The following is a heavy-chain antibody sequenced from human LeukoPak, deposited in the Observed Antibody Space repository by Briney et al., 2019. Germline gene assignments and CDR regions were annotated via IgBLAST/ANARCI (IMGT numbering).Heavy chain of an antibody. CDR3: ARDSPNEGILWWSIDY. Sequence: GGSLRLSCAASGFTFSSYSMNWVRQAPGKGLEWVSSISSSSSYIYYADSVKGRFTISRDNSKNSLYLQMNSLRAEDTAVYYCARDSPNEGILWWSIDYWGQGTLVTVSS. CDR1: GFTFSSYS. V-gene: IGHV3-21*01. CDR2: ISSSSSYI. D-gene: IGHD2-21*01. J-gene: IGHJ4*02.